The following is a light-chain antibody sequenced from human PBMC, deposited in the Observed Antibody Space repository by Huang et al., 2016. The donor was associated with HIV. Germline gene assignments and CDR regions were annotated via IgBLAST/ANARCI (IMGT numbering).Light chain of an antibody. J-gene: IGKJ1*01. V-gene: IGKV3-15*01. CDR1: QSVSRN. CDR3: QQYNDWRT. Sequence: EIVLTQSPATLSVSPGERATLSCRASQSVSRNLAWYQHKPGQTPRRLIYGAFTRATGIPARFSGSGSGTEFTLTISSLQSEDFAVYYCQQYNDWRTFGQGTKVEIK. CDR2: GAF.